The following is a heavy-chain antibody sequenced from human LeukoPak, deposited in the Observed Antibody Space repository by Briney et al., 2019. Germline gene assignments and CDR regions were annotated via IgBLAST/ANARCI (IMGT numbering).Heavy chain of an antibody. Sequence: SQTLSLTCTVSGGSISSGASDWGWIRQHPKRGLEWVGYINHSGSTYYNPSLGSRVTMSVDTSKSQFSLKLSSVTAADSAVYYCARAARQGFTMIVVPFFYFDLWGRGTLVTVSS. D-gene: IGHD3-22*01. CDR1: GGSISSGASD. CDR3: ARAARQGFTMIVVPFFYFDL. J-gene: IGHJ2*01. CDR2: INHSGST. V-gene: IGHV4-31*03.